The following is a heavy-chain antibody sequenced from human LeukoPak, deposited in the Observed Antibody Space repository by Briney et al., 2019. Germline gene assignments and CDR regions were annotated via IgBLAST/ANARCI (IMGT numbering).Heavy chain of an antibody. CDR2: IYSGGST. J-gene: IGHJ4*02. CDR3: ASCDSELNRGFFDY. Sequence: GGSLRLSCAASGFTVSSNYMSWVRQAPGKGLEWVSVIYSGGSTYYADSVKGRFTISRDNSKNTLYLQMNSLRAEDTAVYYCASCDSELNRGFFDYWGQGTLVTVSS. D-gene: IGHD7-27*01. V-gene: IGHV3-66*02. CDR1: GFTVSSNY.